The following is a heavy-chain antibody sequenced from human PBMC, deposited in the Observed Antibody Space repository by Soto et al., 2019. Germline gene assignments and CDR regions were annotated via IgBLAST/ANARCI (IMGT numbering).Heavy chain of an antibody. Sequence: QVQLVQSGAEVKKPGASVKVSCKASGYTFTSYAMHWVRQAPGQRLEWMGWINAGNGNTKYSQKFQGRGTITRDTSASTAYMELSSLSSEDTDVYCCARDTAPSDVWGQGTTVTVSS. J-gene: IGHJ6*02. CDR3: ARDTAPSDV. V-gene: IGHV1-3*01. D-gene: IGHD4-17*01. CDR2: INAGNGNT. CDR1: GYTFTSYA.